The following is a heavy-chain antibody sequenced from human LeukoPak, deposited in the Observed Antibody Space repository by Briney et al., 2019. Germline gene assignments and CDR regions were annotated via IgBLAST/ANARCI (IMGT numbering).Heavy chain of an antibody. J-gene: IGHJ3*02. Sequence: ASVKVSCKASGYTLTSYGISWVRQAPGQGLEWMGWISAYNGITNYAQKLQGRVTMTTDTSTHTAYMDLRSLRSDDTAVYYCARARYYDILTGSNDAFDIWGQGTMVIVSS. CDR2: ISAYNGIT. CDR1: GYTLTSYG. CDR3: ARARYYDILTGSNDAFDI. D-gene: IGHD3-9*01. V-gene: IGHV1-18*01.